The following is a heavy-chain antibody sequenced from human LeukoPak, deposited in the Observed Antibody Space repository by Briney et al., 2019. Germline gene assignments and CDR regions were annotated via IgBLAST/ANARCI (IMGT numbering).Heavy chain of an antibody. D-gene: IGHD6-19*01. CDR3: ARGYSSGWYDWFDP. Sequence: ASVKVSCKASGCTFTSYDINWVRQATGQGLERMGRMNPNSGNTGYAQKFQGRVTMTRNTSISTAYMELSSLRSEDTAVYYCARGYSSGWYDWFDPWGQGTLVTVSS. CDR1: GCTFTSYD. CDR2: MNPNSGNT. J-gene: IGHJ5*02. V-gene: IGHV1-8*01.